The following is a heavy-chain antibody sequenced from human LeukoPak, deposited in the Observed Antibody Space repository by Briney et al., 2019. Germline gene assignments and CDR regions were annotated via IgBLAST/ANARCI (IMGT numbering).Heavy chain of an antibody. J-gene: IGHJ4*02. CDR3: AKDQGYSYSKFDY. Sequence: ASVKVSCKAFGYTFTNNWMHWVRQAPGQGPEWMGLISPTGGSTAYAQKFQGRVTLTRDVSTSTDYLELSSLRSEDTAVYYCAKDQGYSYSKFDYWGQGTLVTVSS. D-gene: IGHD5-18*01. V-gene: IGHV1-46*01. CDR2: ISPTGGST. CDR1: GYTFTNNW.